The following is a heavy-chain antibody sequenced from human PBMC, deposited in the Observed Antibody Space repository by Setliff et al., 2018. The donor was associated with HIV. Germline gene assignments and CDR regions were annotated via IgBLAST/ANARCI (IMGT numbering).Heavy chain of an antibody. D-gene: IGHD2-2*01. CDR3: VTSSSWSSRLNF. J-gene: IGHJ4*02. V-gene: IGHV4-34*01. Sequence: KPSETLSLTCAVYGGPLSGHYWSWIRQPPRQGLEWIGETSHSGKTNYNPSLKSRVTISVDTSKNQFSLNLTSVTAADTAVYYCVTSSSWSSRLNFWGPGMLVTVSS. CDR1: GGPLSGHY. CDR2: TSHSGKT.